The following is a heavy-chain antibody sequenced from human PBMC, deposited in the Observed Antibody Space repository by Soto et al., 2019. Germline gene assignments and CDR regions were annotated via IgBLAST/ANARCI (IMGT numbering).Heavy chain of an antibody. Sequence: GGSLRLSCAASGFTVSSKYMSWVRQAPGKGLEWVSVIYSGGSTYYADSVKGRFTISRDNSKNTLYLQMNSLRAEDTAVYYCASTLYGSGSYYNSYPPAYSGLGTLVLLSS. CDR1: GFTVSSKY. D-gene: IGHD3-10*01. J-gene: IGHJ1*01. CDR2: IYSGGST. CDR3: ASTLYGSGSYYNSYPPAY. V-gene: IGHV3-66*01.